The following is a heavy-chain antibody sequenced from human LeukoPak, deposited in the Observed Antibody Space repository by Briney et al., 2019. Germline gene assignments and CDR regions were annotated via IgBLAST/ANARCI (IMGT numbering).Heavy chain of an antibody. CDR3: ARQSYSYYGSGSYDNWFDP. V-gene: IGHV5-51*01. J-gene: IGHJ5*02. CDR1: GYSFTTNW. Sequence: GESLKISCKGSGYSFTTNWIGWVRQMPGKGLEWMGIIYPGDSDTSYSPSFQGQVTISADKSINTAYLQWSSLKASDTAMYYCARQSYSYYGSGSYDNWFDPWGQGTLVTVSS. CDR2: IYPGDSDT. D-gene: IGHD3-10*01.